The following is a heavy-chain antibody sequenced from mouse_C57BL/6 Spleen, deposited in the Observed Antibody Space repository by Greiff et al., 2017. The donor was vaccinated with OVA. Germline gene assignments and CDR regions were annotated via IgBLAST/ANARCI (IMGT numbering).Heavy chain of an antibody. Sequence: VQLQQSGPGLVQPSQSLSITCTVSGFSLTSYGVHWVRQSPGKGLEWLGVIWRGGSTDYNAAFMSRLSITKDNSKSQVFFKMNSLQADDTAIYYCAKNDPYYSTSMDYRGQGTSVTVST. V-gene: IGHV2-5*01. CDR2: IWRGGST. J-gene: IGHJ4*01. D-gene: IGHD2-5*01. CDR3: AKNDPYYSTSMDY. CDR1: GFSLTSYG.